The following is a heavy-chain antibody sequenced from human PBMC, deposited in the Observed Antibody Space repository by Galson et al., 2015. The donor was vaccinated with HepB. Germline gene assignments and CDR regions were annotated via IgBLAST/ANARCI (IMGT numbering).Heavy chain of an antibody. J-gene: IGHJ4*02. CDR1: GFTFSNVW. CDR3: TTEDITTVRGLSYFDY. Sequence: SLRLSCAASGFTFSNVWMNWVRQAPGKGLEWVGRIKSKTDGGTTDYAAPMKGRFTISRDDSKSTLYLQMNSLKTEDTAVYYCTTEDITTVRGLSYFDYWGQGTLVTVSS. D-gene: IGHD3-10*01. V-gene: IGHV3-15*07. CDR2: IKSKTDGGTT.